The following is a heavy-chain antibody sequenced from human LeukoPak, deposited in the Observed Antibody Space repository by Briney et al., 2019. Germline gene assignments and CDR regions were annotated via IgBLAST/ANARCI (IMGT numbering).Heavy chain of an antibody. Sequence: GGSLRLSCAASGFTFSSYTMSWVRQAPGKGLEWVSSISSSSSYIYYADSVKGRFTISRDNAENSLYLQMNSLRAEDTSIYYCVRGSSGPDMWGQGTMVTVSS. CDR2: ISSSSSYI. D-gene: IGHD3-10*01. J-gene: IGHJ3*02. CDR3: VRGSSGPDM. V-gene: IGHV3-21*01. CDR1: GFTFSSYT.